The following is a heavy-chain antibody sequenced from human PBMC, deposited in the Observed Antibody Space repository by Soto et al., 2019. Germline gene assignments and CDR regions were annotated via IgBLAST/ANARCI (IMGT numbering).Heavy chain of an antibody. Sequence: GGSLRLSCAASGFPFSNYALSWVGQAPGKGLEWIAAISGGDFVTWYADSVQGRFTISRDNFRDSLCLEMNNLRGDDTALYHCPRDRSYTRDNFDIWGQGTMATVSS. CDR2: ISGGDFVT. J-gene: IGHJ3*02. D-gene: IGHD3-16*02. CDR3: PRDRSYTRDNFDI. V-gene: IGHV3-23*01. CDR1: GFPFSNYA.